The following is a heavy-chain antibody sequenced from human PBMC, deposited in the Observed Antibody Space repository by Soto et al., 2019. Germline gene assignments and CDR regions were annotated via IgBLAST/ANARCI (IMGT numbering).Heavy chain of an antibody. V-gene: IGHV3-33*01. CDR3: ARARGISTSFYYYYGMDV. Sequence: QVQLVESGGGVVQPGRSLRLSCAASGFTFSSYGMHWVRQAPGKGLEWVAVIWYDGSNKYYADSVKGRFTISRDNSKNTXXLQMNSLRAEDTAVYYCARARGISTSFYYYYGMDVWGQGTTVTVSS. D-gene: IGHD2-2*01. CDR1: GFTFSSYG. CDR2: IWYDGSNK. J-gene: IGHJ6*02.